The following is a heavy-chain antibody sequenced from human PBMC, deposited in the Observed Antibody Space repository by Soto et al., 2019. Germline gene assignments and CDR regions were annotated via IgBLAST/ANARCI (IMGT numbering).Heavy chain of an antibody. V-gene: IGHV1-3*01. CDR2: VNVGNGDT. CDR1: GYTFTTYG. Sequence: ASVKVSCKASGYTFTTYGLHCVRQAPGQGLAWMGWVNVGNGDTKYSQEFQGRVTITRDTSASTAYMELSSLRSEDTAVYYCAISSNWDRPFDFWGQGTLVTVSS. J-gene: IGHJ4*02. D-gene: IGHD4-4*01. CDR3: AISSNWDRPFDF.